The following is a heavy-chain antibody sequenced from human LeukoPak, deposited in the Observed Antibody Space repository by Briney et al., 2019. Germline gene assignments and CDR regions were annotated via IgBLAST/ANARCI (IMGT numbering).Heavy chain of an antibody. CDR2: IGTAGDT. D-gene: IGHD3-10*01. J-gene: IGHJ4*02. V-gene: IGHV3-13*01. CDR1: GFTFSSYD. CDR3: AKFTRTLVRGALVN. Sequence: GGSLRLSCAASGFTFSSYDMHWVRQATGKGLEWVSAIGTAGDTYYPGSVKGRFTISRENAKNSLYLQMNSLRAEDTAVYYCAKFTRTLVRGALVNWGQGTLVTVSS.